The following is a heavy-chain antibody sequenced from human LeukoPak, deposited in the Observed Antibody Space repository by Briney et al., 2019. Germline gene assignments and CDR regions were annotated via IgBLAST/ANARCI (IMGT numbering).Heavy chain of an antibody. V-gene: IGHV4-34*01. Sequence: KPSETLSLTCAVYGGSFSGYYWSWIRQPPGKGLEWIGEINHKGNTNYNPSLKSRVTISVDTPKNQFSLNLSSVTAADTAVYYCARRAGGYYPFDNWGQGTLVTVSS. J-gene: IGHJ4*02. D-gene: IGHD3-22*01. CDR2: INHKGNT. CDR3: ARRAGGYYPFDN. CDR1: GGSFSGYY.